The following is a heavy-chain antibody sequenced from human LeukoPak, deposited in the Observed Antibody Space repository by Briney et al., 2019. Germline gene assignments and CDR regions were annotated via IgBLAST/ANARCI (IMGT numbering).Heavy chain of an antibody. CDR1: GGSISTSY. CDR3: ARDQYYYDSSGNYYDYYGMDV. D-gene: IGHD3-22*01. J-gene: IGHJ6*02. CDR2: IFHSGTT. V-gene: IGHV4-59*01. Sequence: SETLSLTCTVSGGSISTSYWSWIRQPPGKGLEWIGYIFHSGTTKYNPSLKSRVTISIDTSENQISLKLTSVTAADTAVYYCARDQYYYDSSGNYYDYYGMDVWGQGTTVTVSS.